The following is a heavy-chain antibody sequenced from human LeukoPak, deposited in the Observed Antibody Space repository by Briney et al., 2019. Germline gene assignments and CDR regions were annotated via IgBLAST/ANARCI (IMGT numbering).Heavy chain of an antibody. Sequence: SETLSLTCTVSGGSISSYYWSWIRQPPGKGPEWIGYIYYSGSTNYNPSLKSRVTISVDTSKNQFSLKLSSVTAADTAVYYCARAGSSSWYNWFDPWGQGTLVTVSS. CDR2: IYYSGST. V-gene: IGHV4-59*01. J-gene: IGHJ5*02. CDR1: GGSISSYY. CDR3: ARAGSSSWYNWFDP. D-gene: IGHD6-13*01.